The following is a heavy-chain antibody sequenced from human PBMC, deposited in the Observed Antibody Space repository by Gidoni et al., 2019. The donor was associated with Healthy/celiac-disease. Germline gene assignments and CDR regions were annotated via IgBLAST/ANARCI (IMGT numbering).Heavy chain of an antibody. V-gene: IGHV3-7*03. D-gene: IGHD6-13*01. CDR3: ARGGGYSSSCYYYYGMDV. J-gene: IGHJ6*02. CDR2: IKKDGSDK. CDR1: GFTFSSYW. Sequence: EVQLVESGGGLVQPGGSLRLSCAASGFTFSSYWMSWVRQAPGKGLEWWANIKKDGSDKYYVDSVNARFTISKDKAKNSLYRQMNSLRAEDTAVYYCARGGGYSSSCYYYYGMDVWGQGTTVTVSS.